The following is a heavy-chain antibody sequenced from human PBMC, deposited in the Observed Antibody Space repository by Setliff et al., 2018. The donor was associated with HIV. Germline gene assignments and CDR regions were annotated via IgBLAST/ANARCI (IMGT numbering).Heavy chain of an antibody. V-gene: IGHV4-61*02. CDR3: ATGQMATRY. CDR1: GGSISSGSYY. D-gene: IGHD5-12*01. J-gene: IGHJ4*02. CDR2: IYTSGST. Sequence: SETLSLTCTVSGGSISSGSYYWSWIRQPAGKGLEWIGRIYTSGSTNYNPSLESRVTISVDTSKNQFSLKLSSVTAADTAVYYCATGQMATRYWGQGTLVTVSS.